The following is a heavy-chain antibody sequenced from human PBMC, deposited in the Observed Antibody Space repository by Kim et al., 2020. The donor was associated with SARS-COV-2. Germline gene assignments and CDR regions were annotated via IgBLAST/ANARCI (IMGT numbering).Heavy chain of an antibody. CDR2: ISYDGSNK. CDR3: AKDGAVAGSGEYYYYGMDV. V-gene: IGHV3-30*18. Sequence: GGSLRLSCAASGFTFRSYGMHWVRQAPGKGLEWVAVISYDGSNKYYADSVKGRFTISRDNSKNTLYLQMNSLRAEDTAVYYCAKDGAVAGSGEYYYYGMDVWGQGTTVTVSS. CDR1: GFTFRSYG. D-gene: IGHD3-10*01. J-gene: IGHJ6*02.